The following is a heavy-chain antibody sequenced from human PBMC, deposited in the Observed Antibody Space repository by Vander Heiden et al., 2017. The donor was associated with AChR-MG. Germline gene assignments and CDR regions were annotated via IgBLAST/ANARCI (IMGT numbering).Heavy chain of an antibody. CDR1: GFTFDDYA. CDR2: ISWNSGSI. J-gene: IGHJ3*02. CDR3: AKSGPVADDAFDI. Sequence: EVQLVESGGGLVQPGRSLRLSCAAYGFTFDDYAMHWVRQAPGKGLEWVSGISWNSGSIGYADSVEGRFTISRDNAKNSLYLQMNSLRAEDTALYYCAKSGPVADDAFDIWGQGPMVTVSS. D-gene: IGHD2-21*01. V-gene: IGHV3-9*01.